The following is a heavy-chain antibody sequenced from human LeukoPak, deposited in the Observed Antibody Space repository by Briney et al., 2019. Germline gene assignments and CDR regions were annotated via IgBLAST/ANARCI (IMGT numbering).Heavy chain of an antibody. CDR3: ARGAEWRDY. CDR2: IEEDGTDK. J-gene: IGHJ4*02. D-gene: IGHD3-3*01. V-gene: IGHV3-7*01. CDR1: GFTFSSYW. Sequence: PGGSLRLSCADSGFTFSSYWMSWVRQAPGKGLEWVANIEEDGTDKNYVDSVKGRFTISRDNDKKSLYLQMNSLRAEDTAVYYCARGAEWRDYWGQGALVTVSS.